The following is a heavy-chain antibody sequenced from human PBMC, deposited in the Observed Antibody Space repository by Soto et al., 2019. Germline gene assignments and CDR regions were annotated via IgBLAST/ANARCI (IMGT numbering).Heavy chain of an antibody. Sequence: GGSLRLSCAASGFNFRTYTMYWVRQAPGKGLEWVSAISGSGGSTYYADSVKGRFTISRDNSKNTLYLQMNSLRAEDTAVYYCAKPYLPGSWFGELLYGMDVWGQGTTVTVSS. D-gene: IGHD3-10*01. V-gene: IGHV3-23*01. J-gene: IGHJ6*02. CDR3: AKPYLPGSWFGELLYGMDV. CDR1: GFNFRTYT. CDR2: ISGSGGST.